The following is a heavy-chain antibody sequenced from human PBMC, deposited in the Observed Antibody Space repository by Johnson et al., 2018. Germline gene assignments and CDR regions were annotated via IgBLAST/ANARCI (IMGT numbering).Heavy chain of an antibody. CDR3: AEDGGAATAPEHDDAFDI. Sequence: VQLLESGGGVVQPGTSLRLSCAAFGFTFRSHGMHWVRQAPGKGLEWVAIIAYDGSFKYYADSVKGRFSISRHNSKNTLYLQMNSLRVEDTAVYYCAEDGGAATAPEHDDAFDIWGQGTLVTVSS. D-gene: IGHD3-16*01. V-gene: IGHV3-30*18. CDR2: IAYDGSFK. J-gene: IGHJ3*02. CDR1: GFTFRSHG.